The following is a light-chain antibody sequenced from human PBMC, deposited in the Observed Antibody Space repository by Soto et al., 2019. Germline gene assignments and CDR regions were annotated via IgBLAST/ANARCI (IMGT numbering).Light chain of an antibody. CDR1: QDISNY. V-gene: IGKV1-33*01. CDR2: DAS. J-gene: IGKJ2*01. CDR3: QQNDNLPPT. Sequence: DIQMTQSPSSLSASVGDRVTITCQASQDISNYLNWYQQKPGKAPKLLIYDASNLETGVQSRFSGSGSGTDFTFTISSLKPEDIATYYCQQNDNLPPTCGQGTKLEIK.